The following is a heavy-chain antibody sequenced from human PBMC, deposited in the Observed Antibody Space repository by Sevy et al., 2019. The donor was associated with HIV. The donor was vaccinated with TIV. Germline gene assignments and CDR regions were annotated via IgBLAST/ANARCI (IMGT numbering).Heavy chain of an antibody. Sequence: GGSLRLSCAASGFTFSSYSMNWVLQAPGKGLEWVSYIRSSSGIIYYADSVKGRFTISRDTAKNSVYLQMNSLRDEDTAVYYCARDYARAFDYWGQGIAVTVSS. CDR3: ARDYARAFDY. J-gene: IGHJ4*02. V-gene: IGHV3-48*02. D-gene: IGHD3-16*01. CDR2: IRSSSGII. CDR1: GFTFSSYS.